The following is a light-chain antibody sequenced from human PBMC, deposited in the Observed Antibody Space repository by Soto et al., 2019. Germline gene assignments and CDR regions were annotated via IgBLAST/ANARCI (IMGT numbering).Light chain of an antibody. V-gene: IGKV3-20*01. CDR2: GAS. Sequence: EIVLTQSPGTLSLSPGERATLSCRASQSVSSSYLAWYQHKPGQAPRLLIYGASSRATGIPDRFSGSGSGTDFTLTISRREPEDFAVYYCQQYDSSLFTFGAGTKVDIK. CDR1: QSVSSSY. CDR3: QQYDSSLFT. J-gene: IGKJ3*01.